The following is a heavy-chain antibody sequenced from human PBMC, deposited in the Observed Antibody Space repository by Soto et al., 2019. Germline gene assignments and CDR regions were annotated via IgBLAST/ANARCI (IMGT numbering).Heavy chain of an antibody. CDR3: ARDRVGSYGYHYYYGMDV. D-gene: IGHD5-18*01. V-gene: IGHV1-69*01. CDR2: ISPILGTA. J-gene: IGHJ6*02. Sequence: QVQLVQSGAEVKKPGSSVKVSCKASGGTFSSYAISWVRQAPGQGLEWMGGISPILGTANCAQKFQGRVTITADESTSTAYMELSSLRSEDTAVYYCARDRVGSYGYHYYYGMDVWGQGTTVTVSS. CDR1: GGTFSSYA.